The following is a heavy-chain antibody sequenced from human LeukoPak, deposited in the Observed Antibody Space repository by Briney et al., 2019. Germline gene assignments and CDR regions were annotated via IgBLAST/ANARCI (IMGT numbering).Heavy chain of an antibody. D-gene: IGHD3-16*01. CDR2: IYYSGST. Sequence: PSETLSLTCTVSGGSISSSSYYWGWIRQPPGTGLEWIGSIYYSGSTYYNTSLKSRVTISVDMSKNQFSLKLTSVTAADTAVYYCARELSLGGGFDIWGQGTMVTVSS. CDR1: GGSISSSSYY. CDR3: ARELSLGGGFDI. V-gene: IGHV4-39*07. J-gene: IGHJ3*02.